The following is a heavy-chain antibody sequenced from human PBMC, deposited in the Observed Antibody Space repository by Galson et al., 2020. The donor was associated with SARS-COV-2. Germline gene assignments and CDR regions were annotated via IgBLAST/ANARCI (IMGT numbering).Heavy chain of an antibody. V-gene: IGHV4-31*03. CDR2: IYYSGST. J-gene: IGHJ4*02. CDR3: ARDKRSTIFGVVTHFDY. Sequence: SQTLSLTCTVSGGSISSGGYYWSWIRQHPGKGLEWIGYIYYSGSTHYNPSLKSRVTLSVDTSKNKFSLKLSSVTAADTAVYYSARDKRSTIFGVVTHFDYWGQGTLVTVSS. CDR1: GGSISSGGYY. D-gene: IGHD3-3*01.